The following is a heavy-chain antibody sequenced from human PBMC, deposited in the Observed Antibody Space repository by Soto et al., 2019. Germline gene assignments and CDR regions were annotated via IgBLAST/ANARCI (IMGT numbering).Heavy chain of an antibody. CDR2: IYYSGST. CDR3: ARGNWNQPFDY. J-gene: IGHJ4*02. V-gene: IGHV4-59*01. D-gene: IGHD1-20*01. Sequence: SETLSLTCTVSGGSISSYYWSWIRQPPGKGLEWIGYIYYSGSTNYNPSLKSRVTISVDTSKNQFSLKLSSVTAADTAVYYCARGNWNQPFDYWGQGTLVTVSS. CDR1: GGSISSYY.